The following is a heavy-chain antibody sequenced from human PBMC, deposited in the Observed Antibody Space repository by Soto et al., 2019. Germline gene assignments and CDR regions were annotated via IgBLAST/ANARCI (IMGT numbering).Heavy chain of an antibody. CDR3: ARAWITMVRGVLYYFDY. J-gene: IGHJ4*02. Sequence: SETLSLTCAVYGGSFSGYYWSWIRQPPGKGLEWIGEINHSGSTNYNPSLKSRVTISVDTSKNQFSPKLSSVTAADTAVYYCARAWITMVRGVLYYFDYWGQGTLVTVSS. V-gene: IGHV4-34*01. D-gene: IGHD3-10*01. CDR2: INHSGST. CDR1: GGSFSGYY.